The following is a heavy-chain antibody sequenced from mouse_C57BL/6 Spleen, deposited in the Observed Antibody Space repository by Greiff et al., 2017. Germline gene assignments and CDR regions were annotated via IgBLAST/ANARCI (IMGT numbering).Heavy chain of an antibody. CDR1: GFTFSDYG. J-gene: IGHJ4*01. V-gene: IGHV5-17*01. Sequence: EVLLLQSGGGLVKPGGSLKLSCAASGFTFSDYGMHWVRQAPEKGLEWVAYISSGSSNIYYADTVKGRFTISRDKAKNTLFLQMTSLRSEDTAMYYCAKDRDYYAMDYWGQGTSVTVSS. CDR3: AKDRDYYAMDY. CDR2: ISSGSSNI.